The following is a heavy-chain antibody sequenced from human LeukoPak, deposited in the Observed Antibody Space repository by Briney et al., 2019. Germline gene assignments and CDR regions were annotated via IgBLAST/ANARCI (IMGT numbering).Heavy chain of an antibody. V-gene: IGHV4-39*07. Sequence: SETLSLTCSVSGGSISSSSYYWGWIRQPPGKGLEWIGSIYYSGSTNYNPSLKSRVTISVDTSKNQFSLKLSSVTAADTAVYYCARTEMATKVYYFDYWGQGTLVTVSS. J-gene: IGHJ4*02. CDR3: ARTEMATKVYYFDY. CDR2: IYYSGST. D-gene: IGHD5-24*01. CDR1: GGSISSSSYY.